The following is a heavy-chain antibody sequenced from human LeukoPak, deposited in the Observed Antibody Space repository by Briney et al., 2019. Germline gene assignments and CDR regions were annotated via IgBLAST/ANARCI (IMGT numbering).Heavy chain of an antibody. CDR3: ARLRGWTLDY. V-gene: IGHV4-34*01. CDR1: GGSFSGYY. D-gene: IGHD6-19*01. Sequence: PSETLSLTCAVYGGSFSGYYWSWIRQPPGKGLEWIGEINHSGSTNYNPSLKSRVTISVDTSKNQFSLKLSSVTAADTAVYYCARLRGWTLDYWGQGTLVTVSS. J-gene: IGHJ4*02. CDR2: INHSGST.